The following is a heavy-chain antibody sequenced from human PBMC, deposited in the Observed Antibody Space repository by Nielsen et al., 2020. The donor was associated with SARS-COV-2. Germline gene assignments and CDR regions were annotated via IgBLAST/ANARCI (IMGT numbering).Heavy chain of an antibody. CDR2: ISSSGSTI. J-gene: IGHJ6*03. CDR1: GFTFSDYY. D-gene: IGHD2-8*01. Sequence: GESLKISCAASGFTFSDYYMSWIRQAPGKGLEWVSYISSSGSTIYYADSVKGRLTISRDNAKNSLYLQMNSLRAEDTAVYYCARVNGVGPYYYYYYMDVWGKGTTVTVSS. CDR3: ARVNGVGPYYYYYYMDV. V-gene: IGHV3-11*04.